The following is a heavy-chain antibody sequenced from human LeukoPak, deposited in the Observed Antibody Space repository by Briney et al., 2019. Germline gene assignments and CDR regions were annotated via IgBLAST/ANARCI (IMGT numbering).Heavy chain of an antibody. V-gene: IGHV3-74*01. D-gene: IGHD6-19*01. J-gene: IGHJ4*02. CDR2: INSDGSST. CDR3: AKVLHSSGRYFDY. Sequence: PGGSLRLSCAASGFTFSSYWMHWVRQAPGKGLVWVSRINSDGSSTSYADSVRGRFSISRDNAKNTLYLQMNSLRAEDTAVYYCAKVLHSSGRYFDYWGQGTLVTVSS. CDR1: GFTFSSYW.